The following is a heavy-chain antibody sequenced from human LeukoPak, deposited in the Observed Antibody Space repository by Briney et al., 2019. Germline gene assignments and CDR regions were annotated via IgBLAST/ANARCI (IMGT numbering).Heavy chain of an antibody. J-gene: IGHJ5*02. CDR3: ARDLAVAGTGWFDP. CDR2: INPNSGGT. Sequence: GASVKVCCKASGYTFTGYYMYWVRQAPGQGLEWMGWINPNSGGTNYAQKFQGRVTMTRDTSISTAYMELSRLRSDDTAVYYCARDLAVAGTGWFDPWGQGTLVTVSS. CDR1: GYTFTGYY. D-gene: IGHD6-19*01. V-gene: IGHV1-2*02.